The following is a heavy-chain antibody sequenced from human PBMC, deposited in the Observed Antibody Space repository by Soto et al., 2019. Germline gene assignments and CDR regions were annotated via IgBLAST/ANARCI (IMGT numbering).Heavy chain of an antibody. D-gene: IGHD1-20*01. CDR3: VRVTIRVPHSWFGP. V-gene: IGHV4-4*02. CDR2: IYHSGTT. Sequence: XTLSPPWPLSGXSVSSIKCWCWVLQPPGKGLEWIGEIYHSGTTKQNPSLESRVTISVDKSKNHLSLKLSSLTPADTAVYYCVRVTIRVPHSWFGPWGRGTLGTVSS. CDR1: GXSVSSIKC. J-gene: IGHJ5*02.